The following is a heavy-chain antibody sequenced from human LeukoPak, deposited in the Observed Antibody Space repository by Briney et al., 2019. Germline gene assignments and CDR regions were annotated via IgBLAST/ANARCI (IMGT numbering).Heavy chain of an antibody. J-gene: IGHJ4*02. CDR2: IYTSGST. D-gene: IGHD2-2*02. Sequence: PSETLSLTCTVSGGSISSYYWSWIRQPPGKGLEWIGYIYTSGSTNYNPSLKSHVTISVDTSKNQFSLKLSSVTAADTAVYYCARNTAPRRWDFDYWGQGTLVTVSS. CDR3: ARNTAPRRWDFDY. CDR1: GGSISSYY. V-gene: IGHV4-4*09.